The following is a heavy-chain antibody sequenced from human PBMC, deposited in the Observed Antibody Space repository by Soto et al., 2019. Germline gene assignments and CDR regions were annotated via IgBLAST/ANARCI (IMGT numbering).Heavy chain of an antibody. CDR2: ISAYNGNT. CDR3: ARVETAMVPPGPFDY. CDR1: GYTFTSYG. V-gene: IGHV1-18*01. J-gene: IGHJ4*02. D-gene: IGHD5-18*01. Sequence: QVQLVQSGAEVKKPGASVKVSCKASGYTFTSYGISWVRQAPGQGLEWMGWISAYNGNTNYAQKLQGRVTMTTDTSTSTAYMGLRSLRSDDTAVYYCARVETAMVPPGPFDYWGQGTLVTVSS.